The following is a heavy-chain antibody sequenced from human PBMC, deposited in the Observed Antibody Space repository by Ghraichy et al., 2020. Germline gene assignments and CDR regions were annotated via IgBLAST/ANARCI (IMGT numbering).Heavy chain of an antibody. CDR1: GFTFSSYA. D-gene: IGHD3-3*01. CDR3: AKDYTIFGVYVGNYYFDY. V-gene: IGHV3-23*01. J-gene: IGHJ4*02. Sequence: GGSLRLSCAASGFTFSSYAMSWVRQAPGKGLEWVSAISGSGGSTYYADSVKGRFTISRDNSKNTLYLQMNSLRAEDTAVYYCAKDYTIFGVYVGNYYFDYWGQGTLVTVSS. CDR2: ISGSGGST.